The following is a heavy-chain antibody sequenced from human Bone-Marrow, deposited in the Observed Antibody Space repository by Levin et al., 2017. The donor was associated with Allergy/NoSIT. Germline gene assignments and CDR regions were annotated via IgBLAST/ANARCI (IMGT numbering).Heavy chain of an antibody. J-gene: IGHJ4*02. CDR1: GVTLRSNW. CDR3: ARAIAVAASY. D-gene: IGHD6-19*01. CDR2: IKQDGSEK. Sequence: PGGSLRLSXXXGGVTLRSNWMRWVRQAAGKGLEWVANIKQDGSEKYYVDSVKGRFTISRDNAKNSLYLQMNSLRAEDTAVYDCARAIAVAASYWGQGTLVTVSS. V-gene: IGHV3-7*04.